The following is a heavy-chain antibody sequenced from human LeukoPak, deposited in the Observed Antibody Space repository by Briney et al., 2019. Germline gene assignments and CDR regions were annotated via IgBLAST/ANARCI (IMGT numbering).Heavy chain of an antibody. J-gene: IGHJ4*02. CDR3: ARDGYYDFWSGYYDN. Sequence: KTSETLSLTCTVSGGSLNSDYWSWIRQPAGKGLEWIGRIYTSGSTNYNPSLKSRVTMSVDTSKNQFSLKLSSVTAADTAVYYCARDGYYDFWSGYYDNRGQGTLVTVSS. CDR2: IYTSGST. CDR1: GGSLNSDY. V-gene: IGHV4-4*07. D-gene: IGHD3-3*01.